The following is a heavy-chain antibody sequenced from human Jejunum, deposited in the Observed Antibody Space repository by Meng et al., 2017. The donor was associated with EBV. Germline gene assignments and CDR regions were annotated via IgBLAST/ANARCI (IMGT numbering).Heavy chain of an antibody. CDR3: TSGYTGPSHDGH. D-gene: IGHD2-2*02. J-gene: IGHJ4*02. CDR2: IRSKADGETT. Sequence: QLVGSGGGLVKPGGSLRLSCAASGFTFNIAWMNWVRQAPGKGLEWVGLIRSKADGETTDYAAPVKGRFTISRDDSTDTLYLQMNSLQTEDAGVYYCTSGYTGPSHDGHWGQGTLVTVSS. CDR1: GFTFNIAW. V-gene: IGHV3-15*01.